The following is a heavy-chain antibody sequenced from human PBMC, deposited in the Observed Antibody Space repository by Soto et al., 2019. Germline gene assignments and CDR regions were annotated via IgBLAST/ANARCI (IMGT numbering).Heavy chain of an antibody. Sequence: GGSLRLSCAASGFTFSSYGMHWVRQAPGKGLEWVAVISYDGSNKYYADSVKGRFTISRDNSKNTLYLQMNSLRAEDTAVYYCAKDQVSQWPKSPDYYYGMDVWGQGTTVTVSS. V-gene: IGHV3-30*18. CDR3: AKDQVSQWPKSPDYYYGMDV. J-gene: IGHJ6*02. CDR1: GFTFSSYG. CDR2: ISYDGSNK. D-gene: IGHD6-19*01.